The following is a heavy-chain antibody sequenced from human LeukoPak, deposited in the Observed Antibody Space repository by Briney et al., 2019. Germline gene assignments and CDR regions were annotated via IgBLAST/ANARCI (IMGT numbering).Heavy chain of an antibody. J-gene: IGHJ6*03. V-gene: IGHV3-7*04. D-gene: IGHD3-22*01. CDR2: IKQDGSEK. Sequence: GGSLRLSCAASGFTFRNYWMGWVRQAPGKGLEWVANIKQDGSEKYYVDSVKGRFTISRDNAKNSLYLQMNSLRAEDTAVYYCARGRDSSGYYSQAYYYYYMDVWGKGTTVTVSS. CDR1: GFTFRNYW. CDR3: ARGRDSSGYYSQAYYYYYMDV.